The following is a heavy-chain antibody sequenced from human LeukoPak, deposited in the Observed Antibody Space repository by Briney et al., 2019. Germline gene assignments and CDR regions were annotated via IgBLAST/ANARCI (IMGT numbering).Heavy chain of an antibody. D-gene: IGHD3-10*01. CDR3: ARGPHYGSRSDNLDY. J-gene: IGHJ4*02. CDR2: IKQGGSET. Sequence: GGSLRLSRGASGFTFSILCMNWVRQAPGKGLEGGANIKQGGSETNYVGSLKGRFTVSRDDTKNSVYLKMDSLRAEDTAIYYCARGPHYGSRSDNLDYWGQGNLVTVSS. V-gene: IGHV3-7*03. CDR1: GFTFSILC.